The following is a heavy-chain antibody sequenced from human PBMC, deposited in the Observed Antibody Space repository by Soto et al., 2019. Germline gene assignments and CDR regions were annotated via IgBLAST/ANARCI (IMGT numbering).Heavy chain of an antibody. J-gene: IGHJ3*02. CDR1: GGSFSGYY. CDR2: INHSGST. V-gene: IGHV4-34*01. CDR3: ARGREIPLLVFDI. Sequence: SETLSLTCAVYGGSFSGYYWSWIRQPPGKGLEWIGEINHSGSTNYNPSLKSRVTISVDTSKNQFSLKLSSVTAADTAVYYCARGREIPLLVFDIWGQGTMVTVSS. D-gene: IGHD2-2*02.